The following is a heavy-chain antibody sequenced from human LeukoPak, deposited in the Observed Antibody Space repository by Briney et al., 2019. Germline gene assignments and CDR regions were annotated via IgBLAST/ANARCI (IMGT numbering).Heavy chain of an antibody. J-gene: IGHJ4*02. Sequence: SETLSLTCTVSGGSISSYYWSWIRQPPGKGLEWIGYIYYSGSTNYNPSLKSRVTISVDTSKNQFSLKLSSVTAADTAAYYCARDAARARGIFDYWGQGTLVTVSS. V-gene: IGHV4-59*01. CDR3: ARDAARARGIFDY. CDR2: IYYSGST. CDR1: GGSISSYY. D-gene: IGHD6-25*01.